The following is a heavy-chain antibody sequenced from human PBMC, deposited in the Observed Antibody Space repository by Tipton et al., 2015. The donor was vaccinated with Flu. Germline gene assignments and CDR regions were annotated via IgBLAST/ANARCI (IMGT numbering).Heavy chain of an antibody. V-gene: IGHV4-59*07. Sequence: TLSLTCTVSGGSISSYYWSWIRQPPGKGLEWIGYIYYSGSTNYNPSLKSRVTISVDTSKNQFPLKLSSVTAADTAVYYCARGAVAGTLDYWGQGTLVTVSS. CDR3: ARGAVAGTLDY. CDR2: IYYSGST. J-gene: IGHJ4*02. CDR1: GGSISSYY. D-gene: IGHD6-19*01.